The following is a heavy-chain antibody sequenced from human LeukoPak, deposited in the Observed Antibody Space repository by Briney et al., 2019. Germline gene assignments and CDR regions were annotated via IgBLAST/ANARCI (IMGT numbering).Heavy chain of an antibody. CDR1: GFTFGDYA. Sequence: GGSLRLSCTASGFTFGDYAMSWIRQAPGKGLEWVSGISWNSGTIGHADSVKGRFTISRDNAKDSLYLQMNSLRTDDTALYYCARGLEKGYSYGIDYWGQGTLVTVSS. CDR3: ARGLEKGYSYGIDY. CDR2: ISWNSGTI. V-gene: IGHV3-9*01. J-gene: IGHJ4*02. D-gene: IGHD5-18*01.